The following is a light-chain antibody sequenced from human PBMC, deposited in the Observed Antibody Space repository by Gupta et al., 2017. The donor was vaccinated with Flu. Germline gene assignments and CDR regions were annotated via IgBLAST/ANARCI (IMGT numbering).Light chain of an antibody. V-gene: IGLV1-44*01. J-gene: IGLJ3*02. CDR1: NSNLGSNT. CDR2: SDN. Sequence: QSVLTQPPSASDTPGPRVTISCSGSNSNLGSNTVSWYQQFPGTAPKLLIHSDNQRPSGVPDRFSGSKSGTAASLAISGLQAEDEAVYHCAAWDDSPNGPVFGGGTKLTVL. CDR3: AAWDDSPNGPV.